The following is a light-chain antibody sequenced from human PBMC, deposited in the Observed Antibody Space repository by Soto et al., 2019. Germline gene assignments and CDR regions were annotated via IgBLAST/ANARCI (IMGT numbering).Light chain of an antibody. CDR2: EVS. J-gene: IGLJ3*02. CDR1: SSDVGGYNY. Sequence: QAVVTQPASVSGSPGQSITISCTGTSSDVGGYNYVSWYQQHPGKAPKLMIYEVSNRPSGVSNRFSGSKSSNTASLTISGLQAEDEADYYCNSYTTSSTWVFGGGTKLTVL. CDR3: NSYTTSSTWV. V-gene: IGLV2-14*01.